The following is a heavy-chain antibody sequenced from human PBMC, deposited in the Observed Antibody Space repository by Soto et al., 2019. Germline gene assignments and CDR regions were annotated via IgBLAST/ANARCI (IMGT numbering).Heavy chain of an antibody. V-gene: IGHV4-30-4*08. CDR1: GDSISSFGNY. J-gene: IGHJ4*02. CDR3: ARGTAYDSSGFSY. Sequence: SETLSLTCTVSGDSISSFGNYWSWIRQYPGKGLEWIGYIYHSGSTYYNPSLKSRVTISVDTSKNQFSLKLSSVTAADTAVYYCARGTAYDSSGFSYWGQGTLVTSPQ. D-gene: IGHD3-22*01. CDR2: IYHSGST.